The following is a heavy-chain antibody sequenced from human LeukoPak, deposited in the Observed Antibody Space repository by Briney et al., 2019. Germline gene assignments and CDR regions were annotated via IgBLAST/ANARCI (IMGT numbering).Heavy chain of an antibody. V-gene: IGHV1-18*01. J-gene: IGHJ4*02. D-gene: IGHD6-13*01. CDR3: AREGGRIAAAGRERSFDY. Sequence: ASVKVSCKASGYTFSIYGFSWVRQAPGQGLEWMGWISVYNGNTNYAQKFQGRVTMTTDTSTSTAHMELRSLRSDDTAVYYCAREGGRIAAAGRERSFDYWGQGTLVTVSS. CDR2: ISVYNGNT. CDR1: GYTFSIYG.